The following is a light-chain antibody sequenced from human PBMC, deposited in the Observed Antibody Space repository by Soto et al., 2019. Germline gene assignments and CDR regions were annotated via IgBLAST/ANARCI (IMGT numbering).Light chain of an antibody. CDR3: QQYNSYPWT. CDR1: QSISSW. CDR2: KAS. Sequence: DIQMTQSPSTLSASVGDRVTITCRAIQSISSWLACYQQKPGKAPKLLIYKASSLESGVPSRFSGSGSGTDFTLTISSLQPDDFATYYCQQYNSYPWTFGQGTKVEIK. V-gene: IGKV1-5*03. J-gene: IGKJ1*01.